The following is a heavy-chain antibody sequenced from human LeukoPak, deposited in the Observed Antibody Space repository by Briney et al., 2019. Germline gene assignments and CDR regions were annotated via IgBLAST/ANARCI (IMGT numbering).Heavy chain of an antibody. Sequence: GGSLILSCAASGFTFRSYWMHWVRPGPGKGLMWVSRINSDATSTTYADSVKGRFTISRDNAKNTLYLQMDSLTAEDSGVYYCARDVDFDSWGQGTLVTVSS. CDR3: ARDVDFDS. J-gene: IGHJ4*02. V-gene: IGHV3-74*01. CDR1: GFTFRSYW. CDR2: INSDATST.